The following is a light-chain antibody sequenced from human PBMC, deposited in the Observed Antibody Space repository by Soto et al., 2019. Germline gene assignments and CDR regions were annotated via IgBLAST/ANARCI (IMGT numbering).Light chain of an antibody. Sequence: QSVLTQPRSVSGSPGQSVTISCTGTISDVGAYNYVSWYQQHPGKAPRLLIFDVNKRPSGVPDRFSGSKSGNTASLTISGLQGEDEADYYCCSYAGTHTPSYVVGRGTKV. CDR3: CSYAGTHTPSYV. CDR1: ISDVGAYNY. V-gene: IGLV2-11*01. CDR2: DVN. J-gene: IGLJ1*01.